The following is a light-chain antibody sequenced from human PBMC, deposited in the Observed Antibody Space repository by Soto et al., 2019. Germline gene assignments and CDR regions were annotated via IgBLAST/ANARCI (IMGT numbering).Light chain of an antibody. CDR1: SSDVDFFDS. V-gene: IGLV2-11*01. CDR3: CSYAGSSTYI. CDR2: EVS. Sequence: QSVLTQPRSVSGSPGQSVTISCTGSSSDVDFFDSVSWYQHHAGKAPKLMIFEVSERPSGVPDRFSGSKSGNTASLTISGLQAEDEADYFCCSYAGSSTYIFGAGTKLTVL. J-gene: IGLJ1*01.